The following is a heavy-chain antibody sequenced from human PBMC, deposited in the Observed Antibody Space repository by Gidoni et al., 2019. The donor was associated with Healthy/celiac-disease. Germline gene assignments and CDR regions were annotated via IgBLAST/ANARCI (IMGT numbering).Heavy chain of an antibody. J-gene: IGHJ4*02. Sequence: QVQLVQSGAEVKKPGASVKVSCKASGYTFTGYYMHWVRQAPGQGLEWMGWINPNSGGTNYAQKFQGRVTMTRDTSISTAYMELSRLRSDDTAVYYCALLTYYDFWSPPNSDYWGQGTLVTVSS. CDR2: INPNSGGT. V-gene: IGHV1-2*02. D-gene: IGHD3-3*01. CDR1: GYTFTGYY. CDR3: ALLTYYDFWSPPNSDY.